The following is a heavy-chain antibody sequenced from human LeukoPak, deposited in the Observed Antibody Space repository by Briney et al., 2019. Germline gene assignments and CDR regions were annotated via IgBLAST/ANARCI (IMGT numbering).Heavy chain of an antibody. D-gene: IGHD6-13*01. J-gene: IGHJ3*02. V-gene: IGHV3-21*01. CDR1: GFTFSSYS. CDR2: IISSSSYI. CDR3: ARSREGSSSWPDAFDI. Sequence: GGSLRLSCAASGFTFSSYSRNWVRQAPGKGLEWVSSIISSSSYIYYADSVKGRFTISRDNAKTSLYLQMNSLRAEDTAVYYCARSREGSSSWPDAFDIWGQGTMVTVSS.